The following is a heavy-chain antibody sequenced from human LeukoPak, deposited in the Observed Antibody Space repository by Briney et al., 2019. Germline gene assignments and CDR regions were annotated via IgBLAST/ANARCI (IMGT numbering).Heavy chain of an antibody. D-gene: IGHD1-26*01. Sequence: SETLSLTCTVSGGSINSYYWSWIRQPPGKGLEWIAYIYYSGSTSYNPSLKSRVTISVDTSKNQFSPKLNSVIAADTAMYYCARLFHPALSGNYPFDYWGQGTLVTVSS. CDR3: ARLFHPALSGNYPFDY. CDR1: GGSINSYY. CDR2: IYYSGST. V-gene: IGHV4-59*01. J-gene: IGHJ4*02.